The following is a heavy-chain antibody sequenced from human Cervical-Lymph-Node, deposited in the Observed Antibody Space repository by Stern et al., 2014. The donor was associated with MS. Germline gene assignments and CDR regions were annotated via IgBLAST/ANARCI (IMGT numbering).Heavy chain of an antibody. CDR3: ARGELKEGLVRGMDV. V-gene: IGHV1-69*01. D-gene: IGHD1-26*01. J-gene: IGHJ6*02. CDR2: IITIFGTA. CDR1: GGTFSSYA. Sequence: VKLVQSGAEVKKPGSSVKVSCKASGGTFSSYAISWVRQAPGQRIQWLGGIITIFGTANYAQTFHGSVTITADESTSTAYMELSSLRSEDTAVYYCARGELKEGLVRGMDVWGQGTTVTVSS.